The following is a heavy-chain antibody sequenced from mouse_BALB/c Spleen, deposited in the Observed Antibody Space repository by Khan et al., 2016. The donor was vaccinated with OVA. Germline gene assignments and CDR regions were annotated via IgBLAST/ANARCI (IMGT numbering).Heavy chain of an antibody. Sequence: QLKESGAELARPGASVKMSCKASGYTFTSYTIHWIKERPGQGLEWIGYINPSNGYTNYNQKFKDKATLTTDKSSTTAYLQLSSLTSDDSAVYNCVRDGAYHRNDGWFAYWGQGTLVTVSA. D-gene: IGHD2-14*01. CDR1: GYTFTSYT. V-gene: IGHV1-4*01. CDR3: VRDGAYHRNDGWFAY. CDR2: INPSNGYT. J-gene: IGHJ3*01.